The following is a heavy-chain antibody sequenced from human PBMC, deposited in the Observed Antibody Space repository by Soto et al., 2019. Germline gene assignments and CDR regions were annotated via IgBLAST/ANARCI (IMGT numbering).Heavy chain of an antibody. V-gene: IGHV3-30*18. J-gene: IGHJ4*02. D-gene: IGHD6-25*01. CDR3: AKEMYPRTVLDSSAPWGDY. CDR1: GFTFSDYG. Sequence: QVQLVESGGGVVQPGRSLRLSCAVSGFTFSDYGMHWVRQAPGKGLEWVAVMSYAGSYKYYADSVKGRFTISRDLSGNTLFLQMNGLRLESTSVYFCAKEMYPRTVLDSSAPWGDYWGQGTLVTVSS. CDR2: MSYAGSYK.